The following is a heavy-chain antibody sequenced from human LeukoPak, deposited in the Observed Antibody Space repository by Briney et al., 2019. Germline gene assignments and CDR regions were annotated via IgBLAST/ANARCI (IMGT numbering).Heavy chain of an antibody. CDR3: ARPAYPRHDSSGYYLE. Sequence: PGGSPRLSCAASGFTFSSYWMSWVRQAPGKGLEWVANIKEDGSEKYYMDSVKGRFTISRDNAKNSLYLQMNSLRAEDTAVYYCARPAYPRHDSSGYYLEWGQGTLVTVSS. D-gene: IGHD3-22*01. J-gene: IGHJ4*02. CDR1: GFTFSSYW. CDR2: IKEDGSEK. V-gene: IGHV3-7*01.